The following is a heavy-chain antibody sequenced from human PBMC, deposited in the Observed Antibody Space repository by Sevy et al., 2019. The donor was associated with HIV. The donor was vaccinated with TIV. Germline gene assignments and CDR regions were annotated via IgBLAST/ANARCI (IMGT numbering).Heavy chain of an antibody. V-gene: IGHV3-48*02. CDR2: VSSSSSTI. Sequence: GGSLRLSCAASGFTFSSYSMNWVRQAPGKGLEWVSYVSSSSSTIYHADSVKGRFTISRDNAKNALYLQMNSLRDEDTAVYYGARGGYGASYDAFDSWGQGTMVTVSS. J-gene: IGHJ3*02. D-gene: IGHD4-17*01. CDR3: ARGGYGASYDAFDS. CDR1: GFTFSSYS.